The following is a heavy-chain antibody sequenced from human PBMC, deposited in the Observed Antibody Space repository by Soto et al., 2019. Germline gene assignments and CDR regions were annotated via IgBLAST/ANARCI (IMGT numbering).Heavy chain of an antibody. CDR1: GFTFSSFG. D-gene: IGHD5-12*01. CDR3: AKERSVVATTPDFDY. Sequence: QVQLVESGGGVVQPGRSLRLSCAASGFTFSSFGMHWVRQAPGKGLEWVAVASYDGSYKYYADSVKGRFTISRDNSKNTLYLQMNSLRAADPAVYYCAKERSVVATTPDFDYWGQGTLVTVSS. V-gene: IGHV3-30*18. J-gene: IGHJ4*02. CDR2: ASYDGSYK.